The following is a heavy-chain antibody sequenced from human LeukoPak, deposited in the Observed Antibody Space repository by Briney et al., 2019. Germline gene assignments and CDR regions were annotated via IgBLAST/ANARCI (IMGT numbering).Heavy chain of an antibody. D-gene: IGHD3-3*01. J-gene: IGHJ4*02. CDR3: ARDSTYHDFWSGYQHQYFDY. CDR1: GYTFTGYY. CDR2: INPNSGGT. V-gene: IGHV1-2*02. Sequence: VKVSCKASGYTFTGYYMHWVRQAPGQGLEWMGWINPNSGGTNYAQKFQGRVTMTRDTSISTAYMELSRLRSDDTAVYYCARDSTYHDFWSGYQHQYFDYWGQGTLVTVSS.